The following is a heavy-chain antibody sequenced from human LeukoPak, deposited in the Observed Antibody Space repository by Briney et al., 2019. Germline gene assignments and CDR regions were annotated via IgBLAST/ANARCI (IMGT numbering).Heavy chain of an antibody. CDR1: GFTVSSNY. J-gene: IGHJ4*02. CDR3: ARAVYGYFFDY. CDR2: IYSGGST. V-gene: IGHV3-66*01. D-gene: IGHD5-18*01. Sequence: TGGSLRLSCAASGFTVSSNYMSWVRQAPGKGLEWVSVIYSGGSTYYADSVKGRFTISRDNSKNTLYLQMNSLRAEDTAVYYCARAVYGYFFDYWGQGTLVTVSS.